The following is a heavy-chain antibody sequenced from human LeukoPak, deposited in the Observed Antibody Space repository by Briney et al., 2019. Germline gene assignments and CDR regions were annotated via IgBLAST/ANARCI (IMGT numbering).Heavy chain of an antibody. V-gene: IGHV3-48*03. CDR1: GFTFSSYE. CDR2: ISSSGSTI. CDR3: ARRLSAVAVYYYYGMDV. Sequence: GGSLRLSCAASGFTFSSYEMNWVRQAPGKGLEWVSYISSSGSTIYYADSVKGRFTISRDNAKNSLYLQMNSLRAEDTAVYYCARRLSAVAVYYYYGMDVWGQGTTVTVSS. J-gene: IGHJ6*02. D-gene: IGHD6-19*01.